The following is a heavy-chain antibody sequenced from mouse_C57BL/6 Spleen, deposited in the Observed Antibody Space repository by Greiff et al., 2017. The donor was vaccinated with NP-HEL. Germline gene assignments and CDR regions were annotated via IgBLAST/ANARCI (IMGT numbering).Heavy chain of an antibody. V-gene: IGHV5-17*01. J-gene: IGHJ1*03. Sequence: EVMLVESGGGLVKPGGSLKLSCAASGFTFSDYGLHWFRQALEKGPEWVAYISSGSSTIYYADTVKGRFTIPRDNAKNTLFLQMTSLRSEDTAMYYCARRSYYGSSYGYFDVWGTGTTVTVSS. CDR2: ISSGSSTI. CDR3: ARRSYYGSSYGYFDV. D-gene: IGHD1-1*01. CDR1: GFTFSDYG.